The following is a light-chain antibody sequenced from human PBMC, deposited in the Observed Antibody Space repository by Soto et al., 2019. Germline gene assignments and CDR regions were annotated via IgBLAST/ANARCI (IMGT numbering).Light chain of an antibody. CDR2: ADD. V-gene: IGLV1-44*01. CDR3: STWDASINEWI. Sequence: QSVLTQPPSASGTPGQRVSISCSGSSSNIGSSTVNWYQQLPGTAPKLLIYADDQRPSGVPDRFSGSKSGTSASLAISGLQSEDEADYYCSTWDASINEWIFGGGTKLTVL. CDR1: SSNIGSST. J-gene: IGLJ2*01.